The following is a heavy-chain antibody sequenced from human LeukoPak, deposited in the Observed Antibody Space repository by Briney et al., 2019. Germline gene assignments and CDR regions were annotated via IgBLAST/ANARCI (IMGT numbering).Heavy chain of an antibody. CDR1: GFTFSNAW. V-gene: IGHV3-15*01. J-gene: IGHJ4*02. D-gene: IGHD3-22*01. CDR2: IKSKTDGGTT. Sequence: GGSLRLSCAASGFTFSNAWMSWVRQAPGKGLEWVGRIKSKTDGGTTDYAAPVKGRFTISRDDSKNTLYLQVNSLSAEDTAGYYCARAEGGSGYYYDFDYWGQGTLVTVSS. CDR3: ARAEGGSGYYYDFDY.